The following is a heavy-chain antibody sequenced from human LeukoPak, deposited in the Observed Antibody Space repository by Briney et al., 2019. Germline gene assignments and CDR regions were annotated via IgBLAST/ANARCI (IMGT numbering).Heavy chain of an antibody. J-gene: IGHJ3*02. Sequence: SETLSLTCTVSGGSISSSSYCWGWIRQPPGKGLEWMGGVYYNGYTYYNPTLKSRVTISVDTSKNQFSLKLSSVTAADTAVYYCARDDYGDYSHAFDIWGQGTMVTVSS. CDR1: GGSISSSSYC. CDR3: ARDDYGDYSHAFDI. V-gene: IGHV4-39*07. D-gene: IGHD4-17*01. CDR2: VYYNGYT.